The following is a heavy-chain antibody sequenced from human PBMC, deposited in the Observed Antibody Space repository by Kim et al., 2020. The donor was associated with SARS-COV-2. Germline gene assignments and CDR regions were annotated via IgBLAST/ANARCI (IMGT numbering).Heavy chain of an antibody. CDR2: SKK. V-gene: IGHV3-7*04. Sequence: SKKYYLDSVKGRFTISRDNAKNSLYLQMNSLRAEDTALYYCTGGNYDNYWGQGTLVTVSS. CDR3: TGGNYDNY. D-gene: IGHD1-7*01. J-gene: IGHJ4*02.